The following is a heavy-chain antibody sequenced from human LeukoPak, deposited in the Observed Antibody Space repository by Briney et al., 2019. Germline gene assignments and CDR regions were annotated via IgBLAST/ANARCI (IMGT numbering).Heavy chain of an antibody. V-gene: IGHV3-21*01. J-gene: IGHJ4*02. D-gene: IGHD3-22*01. CDR1: GFTFSSYN. Sequence: GGSLRLSCAASGFTFSSYNMNWVRQAPGKGLEWVSSISSSSSYIYYADSVKGRFTISRDNAKNSLYLQMNNLRAEDTAVYYCATTHYDSSAFYYERIVDYWGQGTLVTVSS. CDR3: ATTHYDSSAFYYERIVDY. CDR2: ISSSSSYI.